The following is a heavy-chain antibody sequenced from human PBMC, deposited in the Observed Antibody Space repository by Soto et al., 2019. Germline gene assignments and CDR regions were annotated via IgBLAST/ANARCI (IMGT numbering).Heavy chain of an antibody. CDR3: ARSRYYFDY. CDR1: GYTLKNYG. J-gene: IGHJ4*02. CDR2: IKVDNGDP. V-gene: IGHV1-18*01. Sequence: QVHLVQSGGEVKKPGASVKVSCKASGYTLKNYGIGWVRQAPGLGPEWVGWIKVDNGDPKYAEKLQGRVTLTTDTSTSTAYMELRNLRSDDTAFYYCARSRYYFDYWGQGTLVTVSS.